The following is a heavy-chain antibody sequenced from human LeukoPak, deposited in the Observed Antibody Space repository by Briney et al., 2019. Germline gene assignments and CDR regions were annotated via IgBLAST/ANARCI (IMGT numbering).Heavy chain of an antibody. CDR3: ARDLALDDYFDS. J-gene: IGHJ4*02. CDR1: GFTFRNCA. D-gene: IGHD1-1*01. Sequence: PGGSLRLSCAAYGFTFRNCAMHSVRQAPAKGLEWVALISYDGSNKYCADSVKDRFTISRQNFQATVDLQMNSLRPEDTAIYYCARDLALDDYFDSWGQGTLVTVSS. CDR2: ISYDGSNK. V-gene: IGHV3-30-3*01.